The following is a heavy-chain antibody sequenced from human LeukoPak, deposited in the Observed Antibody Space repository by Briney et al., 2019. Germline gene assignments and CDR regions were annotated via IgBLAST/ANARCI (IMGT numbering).Heavy chain of an antibody. J-gene: IGHJ4*02. CDR2: ISSSSSYI. CDR3: ARDHCSSTSCSPAYYFDY. V-gene: IGHV3-21*01. Sequence: GGSLRLSCAASGFTFSSYSMNWVRQAPGKGLEWVSSISSSSSYIYYADSVKGRFTISRDNAKNSLYLQMNSLRAEDTAVYYCARDHCSSTSCSPAYYFDYWGQGTLVTVSS. CDR1: GFTFSSYS. D-gene: IGHD2-2*01.